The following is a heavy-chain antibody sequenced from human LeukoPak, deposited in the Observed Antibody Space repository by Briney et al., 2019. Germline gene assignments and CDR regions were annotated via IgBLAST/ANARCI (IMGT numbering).Heavy chain of an antibody. V-gene: IGHV3-23*01. CDR1: GFSFSSYA. CDR3: AKGTTVTYYYSDY. J-gene: IGHJ4*02. D-gene: IGHD4-17*01. Sequence: GGSLRLSCAASGFSFSSYAMSWVRQAPGKGLEWVSAISGSGGSTYYADSVKGRFTISRDNSENTLYLQMNSLRAEDTAVYYCAKGTTVTYYYSDYWGQGTLVTVSS. CDR2: ISGSGGST.